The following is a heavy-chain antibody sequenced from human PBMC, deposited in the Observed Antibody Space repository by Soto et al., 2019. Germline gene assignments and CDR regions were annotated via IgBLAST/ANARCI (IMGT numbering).Heavy chain of an antibody. V-gene: IGHV3-23*01. D-gene: IGHD1-1*01. CDR1: GFRFVIYP. J-gene: IGHJ4*02. CDR2: ISESSSET. Sequence: WGSLRLSCVASGFRFVIYPIAFFRQAPWKGLEWVSSISESSSETNYADSVKGRFTVSRDNSKNILYLQMNSLRAEDTAVYYCAKERPTTTCFDYWGPGTLVTVSS. CDR3: AKERPTTTCFDY.